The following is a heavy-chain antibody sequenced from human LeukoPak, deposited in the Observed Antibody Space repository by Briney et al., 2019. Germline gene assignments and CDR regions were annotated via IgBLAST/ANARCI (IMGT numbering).Heavy chain of an antibody. J-gene: IGHJ4*02. D-gene: IGHD3-10*01. CDR3: ARRDSPDSGSFNY. CDR2: ISDDETNK. V-gene: IGHV3-30-3*01. Sequence: GGPLRLSCAASGFTSSRFPMHWVRQAPGKGLEWVAVISDDETNKFYADSVKGRFTISRDNSKNTLYLQMNSLRTEDTAVYYCARRDSPDSGSFNYWGQGTLVTVSS. CDR1: GFTSSRFP.